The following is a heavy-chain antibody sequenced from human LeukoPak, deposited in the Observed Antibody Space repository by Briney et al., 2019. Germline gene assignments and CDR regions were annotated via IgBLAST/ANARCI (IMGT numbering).Heavy chain of an antibody. J-gene: IGHJ4*02. D-gene: IGHD3-16*02. CDR1: GFTFSSYG. Sequence: GSLRLSCAASGFTFSSYGMHWVRQAPGKGLEWVAFIRYDGSNKYYADSVKGRFTISRDNSKNTLYLQMNSLRAEDTAVYYCAKDGELSDVFDYWGQGTLVTVSS. CDR3: AKDGELSDVFDY. V-gene: IGHV3-30*02. CDR2: IRYDGSNK.